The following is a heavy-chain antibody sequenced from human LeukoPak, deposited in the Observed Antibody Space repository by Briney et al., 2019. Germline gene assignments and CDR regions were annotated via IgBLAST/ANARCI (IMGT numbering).Heavy chain of an antibody. D-gene: IGHD4-17*01. V-gene: IGHV4-59*01. CDR2: IYYSGST. J-gene: IGHJ3*02. CDR3: ARPRHYGDSHDAFDI. Sequence: PETLSLTCTVSGGSISSYYWSWIRQPPGKGLEWIGYIYYSGSTNYNPSLKSRVTISVDTSKNQFSLKLSSVTAADTAVYYCARPRHYGDSHDAFDIWGQGTMVTVSS. CDR1: GGSISSYY.